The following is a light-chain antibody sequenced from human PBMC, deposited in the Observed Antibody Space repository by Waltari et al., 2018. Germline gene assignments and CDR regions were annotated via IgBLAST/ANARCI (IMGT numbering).Light chain of an antibody. V-gene: IGKV4-1*01. CDR1: QSVFYHSTNNNY. Sequence: DIVMTQSPHFLAVSEGERTTLHCKSSQSVFYHSTNNNYIAWDQQKAGQPPKLLIYWASTRESGVPDRFSGSASGTDFTLTISSLQPEDVAVYYCRQYYSAPHTFGQGTRVEI. CDR2: WAS. CDR3: RQYYSAPHT. J-gene: IGKJ1*01.